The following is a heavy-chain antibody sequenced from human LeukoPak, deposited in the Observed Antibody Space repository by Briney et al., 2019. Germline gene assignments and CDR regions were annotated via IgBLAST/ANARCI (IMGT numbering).Heavy chain of an antibody. CDR2: LNPRGGST. CDR1: GYTFTSYY. CDR3: ARAEKPLVLRFDY. J-gene: IGHJ4*02. D-gene: IGHD6-6*01. Sequence: ASVKVSCKASGYTFTSYYMHWVRQAPGQGLEWMGILNPRGGSTSYAQKLEDRVNMNRDTSTSTVYMELSSLRSEDTAVYYCARAEKPLVLRFDYWGQGTLVTVSS. V-gene: IGHV1-46*01.